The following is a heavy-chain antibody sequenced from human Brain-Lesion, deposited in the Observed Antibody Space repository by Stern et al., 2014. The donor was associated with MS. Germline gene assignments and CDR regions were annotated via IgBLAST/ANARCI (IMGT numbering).Heavy chain of an antibody. CDR3: ARFPASRPHVFDS. D-gene: IGHD6-13*01. CDR2: SDHSGST. Sequence: QVQLQESGPGLVKPSGTLSLTCAVSGGSISSSNWWSWVRQSPGKGLEWIGESDHSGSTIYNPSLKRRVTVSVDKSTNRFPLTLRSVTAADTAVYFCARFPASRPHVFDSWGQGTLVTVSS. V-gene: IGHV4-4*02. J-gene: IGHJ4*02. CDR1: GGSISSSNW.